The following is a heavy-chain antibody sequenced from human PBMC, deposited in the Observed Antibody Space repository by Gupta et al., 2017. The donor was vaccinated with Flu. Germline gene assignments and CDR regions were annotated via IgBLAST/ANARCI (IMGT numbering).Heavy chain of an antibody. V-gene: IGHV4-4*02. J-gene: IGHJ4*02. CDR1: GGSISSSNW. CDR2: IYHSGST. CDR3: ARHPYYDFWSGYYTGGAFDY. Sequence: QVQLQESGPGLVKPSGTLSLTCAVSGGSISSSNWWSWVRQPPGKGLEWIGEIYHSGSTNYNPSLKSRVTISVDKSKNQFSLKLSSVTAADTAVYYCARHPYYDFWSGYYTGGAFDYWGQGTLVTVSS. D-gene: IGHD3-3*01.